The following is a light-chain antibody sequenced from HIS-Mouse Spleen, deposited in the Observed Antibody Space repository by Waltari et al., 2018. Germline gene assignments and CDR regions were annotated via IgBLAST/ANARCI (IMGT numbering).Light chain of an antibody. J-gene: IGLJ2*01. V-gene: IGLV3-1*01. CDR3: QAWDSSTAVV. CDR1: KSGDKY. Sequence: SYELTQPPSVSVSPGQTASITCSGDKSGDKYACWYQQKQGQSPVLVIYQDSKRPSGIPERFSGSNSGNTATLTISGTQAMDEADYYCQAWDSSTAVVFGGGTKLTVL. CDR2: QDS.